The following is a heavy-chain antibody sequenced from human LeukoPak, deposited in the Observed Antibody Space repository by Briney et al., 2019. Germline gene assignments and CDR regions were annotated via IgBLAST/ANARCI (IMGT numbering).Heavy chain of an antibody. CDR2: MNPNSGDT. V-gene: IGHV1-8*01. Sequence: GTSVKVSCKASGCTFANYDITWVRQAPGQGLEWMGWMNPNSGDTGYAQKFQGRVSMTRDTSITTAYMELSSLRSEDTAVYYCARGFSAYDGTDYAFSYYWGQGTLVTVSS. CDR1: GCTFANYD. CDR3: ARGFSAYDGTDYAFSYY. J-gene: IGHJ4*02. D-gene: IGHD3-22*01.